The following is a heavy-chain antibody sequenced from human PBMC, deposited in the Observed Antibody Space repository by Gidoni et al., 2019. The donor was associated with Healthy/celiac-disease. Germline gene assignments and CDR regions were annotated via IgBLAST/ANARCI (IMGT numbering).Heavy chain of an antibody. D-gene: IGHD6-13*01. V-gene: IGHV4-39*01. CDR2: IYYSGST. CDR3: ARLAKQLAVFDY. CDR1: GGSISSSSYY. J-gene: IGHJ4*02. Sequence: QLQLQESGPGLVKPSETLSLTCTVSGGSISSSSYYWGWIRQPPGKGLEWIGSIYYSGSTYYNPSLKSRVTISVDTSKNQFSLKLSSVTAADTAVYYCARLAKQLAVFDYWGQGTLVTVSS.